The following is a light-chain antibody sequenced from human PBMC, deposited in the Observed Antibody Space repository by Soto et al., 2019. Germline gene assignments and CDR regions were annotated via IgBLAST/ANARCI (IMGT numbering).Light chain of an antibody. CDR3: QQYGGSTRT. J-gene: IGKJ1*01. CDR1: QSVGGTF. V-gene: IGKV3-20*01. CDR2: GAS. Sequence: EIVLTQSPGTLSLSPGEGATLSCRASQSVGGTFLAWYQQKGGQAPRLLIHGASNRATGIPDRFSGSGSGTDFTLTISRLEPEDFEVYYCQQYGGSTRTFGQGTKVEVK.